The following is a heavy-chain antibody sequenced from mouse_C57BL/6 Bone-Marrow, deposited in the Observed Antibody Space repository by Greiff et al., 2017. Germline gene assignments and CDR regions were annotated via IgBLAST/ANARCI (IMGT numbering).Heavy chain of an antibody. CDR1: GYTFTSYW. J-gene: IGHJ2*03. CDR2: IDPSDSYT. D-gene: IGHD1-1*01. V-gene: IGHV1-50*01. CDR3: ARAYYGSSCHFYY. Sequence: VQLQQPGAELVKPGASVKLSCKASGYTFTSYWMQWVKQRPGQGLEWIGEIDPSDSYTNYNQKFKGKATLTVDTSSSPAYMQLSSLTSEDAAVYYWARAYYGSSCHFYYGDRGTSLTVSS.